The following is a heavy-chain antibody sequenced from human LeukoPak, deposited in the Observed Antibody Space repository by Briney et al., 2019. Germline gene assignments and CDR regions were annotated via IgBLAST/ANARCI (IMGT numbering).Heavy chain of an antibody. CDR1: GYTFTGYY. CDR3: ARLAGSSGWNWPYYFDY. CDR2: INPNSGGT. Sequence: ASVKVSCKASGYTFTGYYMHWVRQAPGQGLEWMGWINPNSGGTNYAQKFQGRVTMTRDTSISTAYMELSRLRSDDTAVYYCARLAGSSGWNWPYYFDYWGQGTLVTVSS. V-gene: IGHV1-2*02. D-gene: IGHD3-22*01. J-gene: IGHJ4*02.